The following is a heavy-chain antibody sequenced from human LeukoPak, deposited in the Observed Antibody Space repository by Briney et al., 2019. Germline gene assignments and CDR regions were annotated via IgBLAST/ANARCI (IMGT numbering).Heavy chain of an antibody. V-gene: IGHV3-21*01. CDR1: GFTFSSYA. D-gene: IGHD3-22*01. CDR3: ARVGGYYDTSGYFSDY. Sequence: PGGSLRLSCAASGFTFSSYAMTWVRQAPGKGLEWVSSINSNGNYIYYADSLKGRFTISRDNAKNSLYLQMNSLRAEDTAVYYCARVGGYYDTSGYFSDYWGQGTLVTVSS. J-gene: IGHJ4*02. CDR2: INSNGNYI.